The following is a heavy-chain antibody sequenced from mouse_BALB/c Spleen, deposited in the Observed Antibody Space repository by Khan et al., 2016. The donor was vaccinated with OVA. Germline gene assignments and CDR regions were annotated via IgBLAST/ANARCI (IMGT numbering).Heavy chain of an antibody. J-gene: IGHJ1*01. Sequence: QIQLVQSGPELKKPGETVKISCKASGYTFTNYGMNWVKQPPGKGLKWMGWINTYTGEPTYVDDSKGRFAFSLETSASTADLQINNLKNEDTATXFCARGYWYFDVWGSGTTVTGSS. V-gene: IGHV9-3-1*01. CDR2: INTYTGEP. CDR3: ARGYWYFDV. D-gene: IGHD2-2*01. CDR1: GYTFTNYG.